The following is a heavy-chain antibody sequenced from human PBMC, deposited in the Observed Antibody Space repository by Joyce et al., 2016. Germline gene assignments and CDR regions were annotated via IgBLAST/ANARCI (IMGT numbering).Heavy chain of an antibody. CDR1: GFTFSPSA. CDR2: ISTSSTIT. J-gene: IGHJ4*02. CDR3: SSGPWMRLSRPHDD. Sequence: EVQLLESGGDLVQPGGSLGLSCAASGFTFSPSAITWFLQAPGKGLEWVAAISTSSTITHCADSGQCRFAISSDDSKNRLYLQTGDLGADDTAVCFSSSGPWMRLSRPHDDWGQGTLVTVSS. V-gene: IGHV3-23*01. D-gene: IGHD3-22*01.